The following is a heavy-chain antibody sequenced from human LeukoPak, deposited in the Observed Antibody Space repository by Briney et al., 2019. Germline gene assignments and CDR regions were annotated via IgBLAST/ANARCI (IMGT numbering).Heavy chain of an antibody. CDR3: ARVRGSGSYYRDYRYYFDY. Sequence: PSETLSLTCTVSGGSISSSSYYWGWIRQPPGKGLEWIGYIYYSGNTNSNPSLKSRVTISLDTSKNQFSLKLSSVTAADTAVYYCARVRGSGSYYRDYRYYFDYWGQGTLVTVSS. CDR2: IYYSGNT. V-gene: IGHV4-61*05. J-gene: IGHJ4*02. D-gene: IGHD3-10*01. CDR1: GGSISSSSYY.